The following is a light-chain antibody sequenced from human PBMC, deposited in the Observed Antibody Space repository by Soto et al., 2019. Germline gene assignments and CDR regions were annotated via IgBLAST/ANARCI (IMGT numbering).Light chain of an antibody. CDR2: DVY. CDR3: SSYTTSSTVV. J-gene: IGLJ2*01. CDR1: SSDVGGYNY. V-gene: IGLV2-14*01. Sequence: QSALTQPASVSGSPGQSITISCTGTSSDVGGYNYVSWFQQHLGKAPNLMIYDVYRRPSGVSYRFSGSKSGNTASLTISGLQAEDEADYYCSSYTTSSTVVFGGGTKLTVL.